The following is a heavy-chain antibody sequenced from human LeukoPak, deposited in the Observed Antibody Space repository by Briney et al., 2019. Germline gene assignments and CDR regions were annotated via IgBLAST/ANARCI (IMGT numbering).Heavy chain of an antibody. Sequence: ASVKVSCKASGYTFTSHYMQWVRQAPGQGLEWMGIINPSGGSTSYAQKFQGRVTMTRDTSTSTVYMELSSLRSEDTAVYYCARGPLYYYDSSCYHDYWGQGTLVTVSS. CDR1: GYTFTSHY. V-gene: IGHV1-46*01. CDR2: INPSGGST. CDR3: ARGPLYYYDSSCYHDY. J-gene: IGHJ4*02. D-gene: IGHD3-22*01.